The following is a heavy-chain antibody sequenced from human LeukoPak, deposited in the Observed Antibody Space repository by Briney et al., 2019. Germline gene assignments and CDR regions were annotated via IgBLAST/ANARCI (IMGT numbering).Heavy chain of an antibody. CDR2: IYTSGST. CDR3: AREATYYDFWSGYLPDYMDV. D-gene: IGHD3-3*01. V-gene: IGHV4-4*07. J-gene: IGHJ6*03. Sequence: KSSETLSLTCTVSGGSISSYYWSWIRQPAGKGLEWIGRIYTSGSTNYNPSLKSRVTMSVDTSKNQFSLKLSSVTAADTAVYYCAREATYYDFWSGYLPDYMDVWGKGTTVTVSS. CDR1: GGSISSYY.